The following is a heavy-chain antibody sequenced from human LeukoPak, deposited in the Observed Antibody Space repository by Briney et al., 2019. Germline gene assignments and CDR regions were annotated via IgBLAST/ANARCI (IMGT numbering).Heavy chain of an antibody. J-gene: IGHJ4*02. CDR1: GYTFTSYG. CDR3: ARGYCSSTSCYYLPTSDFDH. CDR2: ISAYNGNT. V-gene: IGHV1-18*01. D-gene: IGHD2-2*01. Sequence: GASVKVSCKASGYTFTSYGISWVRQAPGQGLEWMGRISAYNGNTNYAQKLQGRVTMTTDTSTSTAYMELRSLRSDDTAVYYCARGYCSSTSCYYLPTSDFDHWGQGTLVTVSS.